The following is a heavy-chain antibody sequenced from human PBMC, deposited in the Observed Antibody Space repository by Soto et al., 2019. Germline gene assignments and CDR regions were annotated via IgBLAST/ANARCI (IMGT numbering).Heavy chain of an antibody. CDR1: GFTISNYG. Sequence: QVQLVESGGGVVQPGRSLRLSCAASGFTISNYGMHWVRQAPGKGLEWVAVISYDGTITYYADSVKGRFTISRDNSKNTLYLQMNSLITEDTAVYYCATTRVGPWSSSICFSGIFDGMDVWGQGTTVTVAS. V-gene: IGHV3-30-3*01. D-gene: IGHD2-2*01. CDR3: ATTRVGPWSSSICFSGIFDGMDV. J-gene: IGHJ6*02. CDR2: ISYDGTIT.